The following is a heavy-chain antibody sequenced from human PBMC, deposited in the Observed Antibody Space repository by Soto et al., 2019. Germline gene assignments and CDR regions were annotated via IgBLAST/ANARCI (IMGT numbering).Heavy chain of an antibody. D-gene: IGHD1-1*01. CDR2: IYYNGGT. CDR3: ARQMEPPATRTDF. J-gene: IGHJ4*02. CDR1: GGSLSNYY. Sequence: QVQLQESGPGLVKPSETLSLTCTVSGGSLSNYYWGWFRQPPGKGLEWIAPIYYNGGTNYNPSLKSPLTMSVDMSQNQFSLRLHSVTATDTAVYYCARQMEPPATRTDFWGQGTLVIVSS. V-gene: IGHV4-59*08.